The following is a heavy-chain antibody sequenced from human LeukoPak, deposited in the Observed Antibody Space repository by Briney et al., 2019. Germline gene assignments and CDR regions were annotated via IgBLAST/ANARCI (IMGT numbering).Heavy chain of an antibody. CDR3: ARGVRPSSTFGDWYFDL. V-gene: IGHV1-2*02. D-gene: IGHD6-13*01. Sequence: ASVKVSCKASGYTFTGYYMHWVRQAPGQGLEWMGWINPNSGGTNYAQKFQGRVTMTRDTSISTAYMELSRLRSDGTAVYYCARGVRPSSTFGDWYFDLWGRGTLVSVSS. J-gene: IGHJ2*01. CDR1: GYTFTGYY. CDR2: INPNSGGT.